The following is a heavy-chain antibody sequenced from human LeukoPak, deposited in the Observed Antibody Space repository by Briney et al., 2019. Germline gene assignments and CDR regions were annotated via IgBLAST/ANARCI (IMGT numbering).Heavy chain of an antibody. CDR3: ARDRMGGYFDF. J-gene: IGHJ4*02. D-gene: IGHD3-16*01. Sequence: GGSLRLSCAASGITVSTNYMSWVRQAPGKGLEWVSIIYSGGATYYADSVKGRFTISRENSKNTVYLQMNSLRIEETAVYYCARDRMGGYFDFWGQGTLVTVSS. V-gene: IGHV3-66*02. CDR1: GITVSTNY. CDR2: IYSGGAT.